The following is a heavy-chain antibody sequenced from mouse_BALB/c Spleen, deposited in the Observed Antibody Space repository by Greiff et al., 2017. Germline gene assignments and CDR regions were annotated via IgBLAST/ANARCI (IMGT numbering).Heavy chain of an antibody. CDR3: ARDESFYYGSSPLAMDY. Sequence: QVQLKESGPGLVAPSQSLSITCTVSGFSLTSYGVHWVRQPPGKGLEWLGVIWAGGSTNYNSALMSRLSISKDNSKSQVFLKMNSLQTDDTAMYYCARDESFYYGSSPLAMDYWGQGTSVTVSS. D-gene: IGHD1-1*01. J-gene: IGHJ4*01. CDR1: GFSLTSYG. CDR2: IWAGGST. V-gene: IGHV2-9*02.